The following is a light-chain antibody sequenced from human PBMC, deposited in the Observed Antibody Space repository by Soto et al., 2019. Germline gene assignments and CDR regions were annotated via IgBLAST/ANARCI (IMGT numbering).Light chain of an antibody. CDR3: QQYNNWPPIT. V-gene: IGKV3D-15*01. CDR2: DAS. CDR1: QTINNN. J-gene: IGKJ5*01. Sequence: EIVLTQSPATLSVSPGERATLSCMASQTINNNLAWYQQKPGQAPRLLIYDASTRATGIPARFSGSGSGTEFILTISSLQSEDFGVYYCQQYNNWPPITFGQGTRLEIK.